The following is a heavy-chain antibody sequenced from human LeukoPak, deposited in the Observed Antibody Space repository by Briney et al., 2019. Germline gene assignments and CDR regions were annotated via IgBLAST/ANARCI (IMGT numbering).Heavy chain of an antibody. V-gene: IGHV3-43*02. D-gene: IGHD2-2*01. CDR1: GFTFDDFA. CDR3: ARDRYCSYTTCHGWFDP. CDR2: ISGDGGST. J-gene: IGHJ5*02. Sequence: GGSLRLSCAASGFTFDDFAMHWVRQAPGKGLEWVSLISGDGGSTYYADSVKGRFTISRDNSKSSLYLQMNSLRTEDTALYYCARDRYCSYTTCHGWFDPWGQGTLVTVSS.